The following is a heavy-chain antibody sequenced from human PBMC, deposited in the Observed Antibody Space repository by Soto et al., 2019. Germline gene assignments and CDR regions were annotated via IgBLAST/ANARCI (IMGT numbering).Heavy chain of an antibody. J-gene: IGHJ6*02. CDR1: GGTFSSYA. Sequence: GASVKVSCKASGGTFSSYAISWVRQAPGQGLEWMGGIIPIFGTANYAQKFQGRVTITADESTSTAYMELSSLRSEDTAVYYCAREGRLPNHLNYYYYYGMDVWGQGTTVTVSS. CDR2: IIPIFGTA. CDR3: AREGRLPNHLNYYYYYGMDV. V-gene: IGHV1-69*13.